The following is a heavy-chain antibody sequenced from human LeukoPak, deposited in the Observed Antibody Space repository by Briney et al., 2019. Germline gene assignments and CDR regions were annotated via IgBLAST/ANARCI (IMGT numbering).Heavy chain of an antibody. J-gene: IGHJ4*02. D-gene: IGHD1-26*01. CDR1: GYTLTELS. Sequence: ASVKVSCKVSGYTLTELSMHWVRQAPGKGLEWMGGFDPEDGETIYAQKFQGRVTMTEDTSTDTAYMELSSLRSEDTAVYYCATIVGATFGFGYWGQGTLVTVYS. CDR3: ATIVGATFGFGY. V-gene: IGHV1-24*01. CDR2: FDPEDGET.